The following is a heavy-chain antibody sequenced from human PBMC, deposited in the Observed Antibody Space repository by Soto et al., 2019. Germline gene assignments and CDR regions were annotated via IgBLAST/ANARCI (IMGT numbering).Heavy chain of an antibody. Sequence: QVQLVQSGAEVKKPGSSVRVSCKASGDTFSFYSINWVRQAPGLGLEWMGRINPILSMSNYAQRFQGRVTVTADKSTSTAYMELSSLRSEDTAMYYWASSYGSGYRAFDSWGQGALVTVSS. CDR2: INPILSMS. CDR1: GDTFSFYS. D-gene: IGHD3-10*01. V-gene: IGHV1-69*02. CDR3: ASSYGSGYRAFDS. J-gene: IGHJ4*02.